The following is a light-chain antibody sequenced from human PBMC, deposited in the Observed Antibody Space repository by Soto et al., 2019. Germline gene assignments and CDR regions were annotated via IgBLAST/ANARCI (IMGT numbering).Light chain of an antibody. CDR1: QSVCSN. Sequence: EIVMTQSPATLSVSPGERATLSCRASQSVCSNLAWYQQKPGQAPRLLLYGASTRATGIPARFSGSRSGTEFTLTISSLQSEDFAVYYCQQYNNWPREFTFGPGTKVDIK. J-gene: IGKJ3*01. CDR2: GAS. V-gene: IGKV3-15*01. CDR3: QQYNNWPREFT.